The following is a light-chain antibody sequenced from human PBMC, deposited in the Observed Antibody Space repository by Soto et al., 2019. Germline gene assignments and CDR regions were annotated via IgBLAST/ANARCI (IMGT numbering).Light chain of an antibody. Sequence: QSALTQPASVSGSPGQSITISCTGISSYVGGYNYVSWYQQHPGKAPKLMIDDVSSRPSGVSNRFSCSKSGNTASLTISGLLSEDEADYYCTSYTTNKTPLFGGGTKLTVL. CDR3: TSYTTNKTPL. J-gene: IGLJ2*01. V-gene: IGLV2-14*03. CDR2: DVS. CDR1: SSYVGGYNY.